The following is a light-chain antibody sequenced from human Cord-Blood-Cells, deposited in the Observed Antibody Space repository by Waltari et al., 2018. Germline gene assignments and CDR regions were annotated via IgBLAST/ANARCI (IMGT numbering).Light chain of an antibody. CDR3: CSYAGSSTFDV. J-gene: IGLJ1*01. V-gene: IGLV2-23*02. CDR2: EVS. Sequence: QSALTQPASVSGSPGQSLTISCPGTSSDVGSSNLASWYQQHPGKAPKLMIYEVSKRPSGVSNRFSGSKSGNTASLTISGLQAEDEADYYCCSYAGSSTFDVFGTGTKVTVL. CDR1: SSDVGSSNL.